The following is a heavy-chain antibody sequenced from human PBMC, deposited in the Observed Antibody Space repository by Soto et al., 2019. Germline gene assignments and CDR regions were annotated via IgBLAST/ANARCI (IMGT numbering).Heavy chain of an antibody. V-gene: IGHV3-30*19. CDR1: GFTFRSYV. CDR3: ARWGTTGGLDV. J-gene: IGHJ1*01. D-gene: IGHD3-16*01. CDR2: TSYDGSDK. Sequence: QVQLVESGGGVVQPGASLRVSCVGSGFTFRSYVIHWVRQAPGKGLEWVALTSYDGSDKYYGDSVRGRFTISRDNSRNIVHLHMDRLRLEDTALYYCARWGTTGGLDVWGQGTLVSVSS.